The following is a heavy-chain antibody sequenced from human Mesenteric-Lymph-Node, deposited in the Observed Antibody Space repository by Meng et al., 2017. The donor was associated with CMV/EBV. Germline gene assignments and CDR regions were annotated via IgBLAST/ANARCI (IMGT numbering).Heavy chain of an antibody. CDR2: IYYSGST. D-gene: IGHD3-10*01. CDR1: GGSISSSSYY. Sequence: SETLSLTCTVSGGSISSSSYYWGWIRQPPGKGLEWIGSIYYSGSTYYNPSLKSRVTISVDTSKNQFSLKLSSVTAADTAVYYCARDDDAMVPPKGYWGQGTLVTVSS. J-gene: IGHJ4*02. CDR3: ARDDDAMVPPKGY. V-gene: IGHV4-39*07.